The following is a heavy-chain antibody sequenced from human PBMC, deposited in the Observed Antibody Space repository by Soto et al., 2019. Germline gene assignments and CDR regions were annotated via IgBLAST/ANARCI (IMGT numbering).Heavy chain of an antibody. CDR3: ASFGSGDGYYYYMDV. V-gene: IGHV5-10-1*01. CDR2: IDPSDSYT. J-gene: IGHJ6*03. Sequence: GESLKISCKGSGYSFTSYWISWVRQMPGKGLEWMGRIDPSDSYTNYSPSFQGHVTISAAKSISTAYLQWSSLKASDTAMYYCASFGSGDGYYYYMDVWGKGTTVTVSS. D-gene: IGHD7-27*01. CDR1: GYSFTSYW.